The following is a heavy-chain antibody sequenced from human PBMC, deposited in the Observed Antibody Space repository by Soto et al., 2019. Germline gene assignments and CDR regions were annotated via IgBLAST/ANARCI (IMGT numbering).Heavy chain of an antibody. CDR1: GFTFSSYG. CDR3: AKDLEYYYDSSGYYHSFDY. CDR2: ISYDGSNK. D-gene: IGHD3-22*01. J-gene: IGHJ4*02. Sequence: QVQLVESGGGVVQPGRSLRLSCAASGFTFSSYGMHWVRQAPGKGLEWVAVISYDGSNKYYADSVKGRFTISRDNSKNPLYLQMNRLRAEDTAVYYCAKDLEYYYDSSGYYHSFDYWGQGTLVTVSS. V-gene: IGHV3-30*18.